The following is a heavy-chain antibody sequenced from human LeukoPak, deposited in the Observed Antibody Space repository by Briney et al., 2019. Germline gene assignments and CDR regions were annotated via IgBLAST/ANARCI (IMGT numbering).Heavy chain of an antibody. CDR2: IWYDGSNK. CDR1: GFTFSSYG. D-gene: IGHD6-13*01. V-gene: IGHV3-33*01. CDR3: ARGQQLVQGSDY. Sequence: GGSLRLSCAASGFTFSSYGMHWVRQAPGKGLEWVAVIWYDGSNKYYADSVKGRFTISRDNSKNTLYLQMNSLRVEDTAVYYCARGQQLVQGSDYWGQGTLVTVSS. J-gene: IGHJ4*02.